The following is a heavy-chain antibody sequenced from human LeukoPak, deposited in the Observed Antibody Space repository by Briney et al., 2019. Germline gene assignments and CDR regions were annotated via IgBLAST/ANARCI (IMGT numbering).Heavy chain of an antibody. Sequence: ASVKVSCKASGYTFTNYDINWVRQASGQGLDWMGWMNPNSGNTGYAQKFQGRVTMTRNTSISTAYMELSSLRSEDTAVYYCARGPGCTSTSCHYYFDYWGQGTLVTVSS. CDR1: GYTFTNYD. CDR2: MNPNSGNT. CDR3: ARGPGCTSTSCHYYFDY. D-gene: IGHD2-2*01. V-gene: IGHV1-8*01. J-gene: IGHJ4*02.